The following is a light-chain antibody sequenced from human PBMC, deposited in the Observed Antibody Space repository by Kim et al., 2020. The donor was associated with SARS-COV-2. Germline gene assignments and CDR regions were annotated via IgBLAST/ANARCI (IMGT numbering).Light chain of an antibody. V-gene: IGKV3-20*01. CDR3: QQYGNSPRT. J-gene: IGKJ1*01. Sequence: SPGEGATLSCRASQSVSSSYLAWYQQKPGQAPRLLIYGASSRASGIPDRFSGSGSGTDFTLTISRLEPEDFAVYYCQQYGNSPRTFGQGTKVDIK. CDR1: QSVSSSY. CDR2: GAS.